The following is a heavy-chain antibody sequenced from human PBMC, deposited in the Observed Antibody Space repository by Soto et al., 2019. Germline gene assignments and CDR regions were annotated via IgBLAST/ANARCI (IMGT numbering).Heavy chain of an antibody. CDR3: AKADGQQWLIPHLDN. D-gene: IGHD6-19*01. J-gene: IGHJ4*02. CDR1: GFNFKKFA. Sequence: PGGSLRLSCVASGFNFKKFAMARVRQAAGEGLEWVSGISCCGGSASYADSVKGRFSIARDDSKNTVSLQLNSLRVEDTAQYYCAKADGQQWLIPHLDNWGQGTLVTVSS. CDR2: ISCCGGSA. V-gene: IGHV3-23*01.